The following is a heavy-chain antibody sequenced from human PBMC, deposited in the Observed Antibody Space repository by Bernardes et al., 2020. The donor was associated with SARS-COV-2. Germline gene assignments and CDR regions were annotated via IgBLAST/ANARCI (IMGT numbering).Heavy chain of an antibody. Sequence: GSLRLSCAGSGFTFSNYDINWVRQAPGKGLEWVSVISKNGGSTYYADSVKGRFTVSRDNSKNTVSLQMSSLTAEDTAVYYCAKVPNSSPWGNYFDYWGQGTLVTVSS. D-gene: IGHD6-6*01. CDR1: GFTFSNYD. V-gene: IGHV3-23*01. J-gene: IGHJ4*02. CDR2: ISKNGGST. CDR3: AKVPNSSPWGNYFDY.